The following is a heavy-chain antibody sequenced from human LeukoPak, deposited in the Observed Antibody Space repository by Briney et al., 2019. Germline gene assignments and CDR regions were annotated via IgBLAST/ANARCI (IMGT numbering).Heavy chain of an antibody. CDR3: ASLFYYDSSD. CDR1: GGSISGSSYY. D-gene: IGHD3-22*01. Sequence: SETLSLTCTVSGGSISGSSYYWGWIRQPPGKGLEWIGSIYYSGSTYYNPSLKSRVTISVDTSKNQFSLKLSSVIAADTAVYYCASLFYYDSSDWGQGTLVTVSS. CDR2: IYYSGST. J-gene: IGHJ4*02. V-gene: IGHV4-39*01.